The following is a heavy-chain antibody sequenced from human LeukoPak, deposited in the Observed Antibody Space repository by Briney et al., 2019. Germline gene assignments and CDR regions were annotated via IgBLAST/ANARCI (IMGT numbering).Heavy chain of an antibody. J-gene: IGHJ4*02. CDR1: GFTFSSYG. V-gene: IGHV3-30*02. CDR2: IRYDGNYK. CDR3: AKDRDIVVVPSGLGLEY. D-gene: IGHD2-2*01. Sequence: PGGSLRLSCAASGFTFSSYGMHWVRQAPGKGLEWVSFIRYDGNYKYYAESVKGRFTISRDNSKNTVYLQMNSLRPEDTAVYYCAKDRDIVVVPSGLGLEYWGQGTLVTASS.